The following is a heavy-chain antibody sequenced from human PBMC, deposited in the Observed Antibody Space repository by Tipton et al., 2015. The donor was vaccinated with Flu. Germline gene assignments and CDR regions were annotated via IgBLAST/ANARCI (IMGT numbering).Heavy chain of an antibody. D-gene: IGHD1-26*01. V-gene: IGHV4-38-2*02. CDR2: IYQSGTT. CDR3: ATRGSFSGSQSDDY. J-gene: IGHJ4*02. Sequence: TLSLTCTVSGHSISSGYYWGWIRQPPGKGLEWIGSIYQSGTTYYNPSLKSRVTISVDTSRNQFSLKLSSLTAADTAVYYCATRGSFSGSQSDDYWGQGTLVTVSA. CDR1: GHSISSGYY.